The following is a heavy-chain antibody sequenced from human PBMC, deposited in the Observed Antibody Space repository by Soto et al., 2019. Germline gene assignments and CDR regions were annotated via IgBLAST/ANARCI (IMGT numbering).Heavy chain of an antibody. CDR3: ATTVTTRKDFGP. V-gene: IGHV4-31*03. Sequence: SETLSLTCTVSGGSISSGGYYWSWIRQHPGKGLEWIGYIYYSGSTYYNPSLKSRVTISVDTSKNQFSLKLSSVTAADTAVYYCATTVTTRKDFGPWGQGTLVTVSS. J-gene: IGHJ5*02. D-gene: IGHD4-17*01. CDR2: IYYSGST. CDR1: GGSISSGGYY.